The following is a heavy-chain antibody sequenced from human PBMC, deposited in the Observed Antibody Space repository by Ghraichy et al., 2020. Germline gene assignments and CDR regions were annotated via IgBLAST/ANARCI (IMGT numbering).Heavy chain of an antibody. Sequence: GGSLRLSCAASGFTFSSFWMHWVRQDPGKGPVWVSCISGDGSVTRYADSVKGRFTISRDNAKNPVYLQMNSLRAEDTTVDYCTRDVNHGMDVWGQGTTVTVSS. CDR3: TRDVNHGMDV. CDR1: GFTFSSFW. V-gene: IGHV3-74*01. CDR2: ISGDGSVT. J-gene: IGHJ6*02.